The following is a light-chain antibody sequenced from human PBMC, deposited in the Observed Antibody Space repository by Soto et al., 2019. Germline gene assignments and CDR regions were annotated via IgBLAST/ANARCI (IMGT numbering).Light chain of an antibody. J-gene: IGLJ2*01. V-gene: IGLV2-14*03. CDR3: SSYTTSSTVV. CDR1: SSDVGGYNY. CDR2: DVS. Sequence: QSALTQPASVSGSPGQSITISCTGSSSDVGGYNYVSWYQQHHPGKAPKLMIYDVSNRPSGVSKRFSGSKSGNTASLTISGLQAEDEADYYCSSYTTSSTVVFGGGTKLTVL.